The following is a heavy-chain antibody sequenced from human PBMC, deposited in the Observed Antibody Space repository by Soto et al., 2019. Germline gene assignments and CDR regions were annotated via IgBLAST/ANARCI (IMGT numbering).Heavy chain of an antibody. CDR1: GYTFTGYY. V-gene: IGHV1-2*02. CDR2: INPNSGGT. D-gene: IGHD3-16*01. CDR3: AREPATAKPEGVDF. Sequence: ASVKVSCKASGYTFTGYYMHWVRQAPGQGLEWMGWINPNSGGTKYAPKFQGGVTMTRDTSITTAYMELSRLGSGDTAVYYCAREPATAKPEGVDFWGQGTLVTVSS. J-gene: IGHJ4*02.